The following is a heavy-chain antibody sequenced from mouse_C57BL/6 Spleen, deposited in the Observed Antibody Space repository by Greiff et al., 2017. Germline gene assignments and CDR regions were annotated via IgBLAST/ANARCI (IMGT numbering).Heavy chain of an antibody. Sequence: VQLKESGPGLVKPSQSLSLTCSVTGYSITSGYYWNWIRQFPGNKLEWMGYISYDGSNNYNPSLKNRISITRDTSKNQFFLKLNSVTTEDTATYYCARALKGDWYFDVWGTGTTVTVSS. J-gene: IGHJ1*03. CDR3: ARALKGDWYFDV. V-gene: IGHV3-6*01. CDR1: GYSITSGYY. CDR2: ISYDGSN.